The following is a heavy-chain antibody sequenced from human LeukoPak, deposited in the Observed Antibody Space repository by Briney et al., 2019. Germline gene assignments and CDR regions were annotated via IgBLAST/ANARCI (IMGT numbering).Heavy chain of an antibody. D-gene: IGHD6-19*01. Sequence: SETLSLTCTVSGGSISSHYWIWIRQPPGKGLEWIGYIYYSGSTNYNPSLKSRVTISVDTSKNQFSLKLSSVTAADTAVYYCAREIAVAGHIDYWGQGTLVTVSS. J-gene: IGHJ4*02. CDR3: AREIAVAGHIDY. CDR1: GGSISSHY. V-gene: IGHV4-59*11. CDR2: IYYSGST.